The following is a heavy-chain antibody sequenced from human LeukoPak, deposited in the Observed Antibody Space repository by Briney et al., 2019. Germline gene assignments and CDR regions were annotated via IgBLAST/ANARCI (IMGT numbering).Heavy chain of an antibody. CDR1: GFTFSSYA. Sequence: GGSLRLSCAASGFTFSSYAMHWVRQAPGKGLEWVAVISYDGSNEYYADSVKGRFTISRDNSKNTLYLQMNSLRAEDTAVYYCARGQIVTTRGMDVWGQGTTVTVSS. CDR3: ARGQIVTTRGMDV. J-gene: IGHJ6*02. D-gene: IGHD2/OR15-2a*01. CDR2: ISYDGSNE. V-gene: IGHV3-30*04.